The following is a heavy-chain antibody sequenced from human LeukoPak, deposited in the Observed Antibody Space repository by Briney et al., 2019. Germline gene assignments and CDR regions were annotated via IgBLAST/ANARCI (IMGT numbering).Heavy chain of an antibody. CDR1: GGSISSYY. Sequence: PSETLSLTCTVSGGSISSYYWSWIRQPPGKGLEWIGYIYYSGSTNYNPSLKSRVTISVDTSRNQFSLKLSSVTAADTAVYYCARGARNKSGYGYWGQGTLVTVSS. CDR2: IYYSGST. D-gene: IGHD3-22*01. J-gene: IGHJ4*02. CDR3: ARGARNKSGYGY. V-gene: IGHV4-59*08.